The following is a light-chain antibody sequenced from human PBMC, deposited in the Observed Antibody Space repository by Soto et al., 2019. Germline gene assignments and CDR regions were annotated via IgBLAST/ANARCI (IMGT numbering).Light chain of an antibody. CDR1: KLGDRF. CDR3: QAWDTSTGLV. J-gene: IGLJ2*01. V-gene: IGLV3-1*01. Sequence: SYELTQPPSVSVSPGQTASITCSGDKLGDRFANWYQQKPGQSPVMVIYQDMKRPSGIPERFSGSNSGNTATLTISGTQAIDEAYYSCQAWDTSTGLVVGGGTKLTVL. CDR2: QDM.